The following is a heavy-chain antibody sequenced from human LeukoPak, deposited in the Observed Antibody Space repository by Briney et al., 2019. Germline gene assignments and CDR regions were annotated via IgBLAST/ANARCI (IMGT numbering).Heavy chain of an antibody. CDR1: VYTFTSHG. V-gene: IGHV1-18*04. Sequence: ASVTVSRKASVYTFTSHGISWVRLAPGPRREWMGWISAYNGNAKYAQKFPGRVTITTDTSPATAYMVVESLRTDDTAVYYCTRGPGGSLSQIDYWGQGTPVTVSS. D-gene: IGHD3-10*01. CDR3: TRGPGGSLSQIDY. J-gene: IGHJ4*02. CDR2: ISAYNGNA.